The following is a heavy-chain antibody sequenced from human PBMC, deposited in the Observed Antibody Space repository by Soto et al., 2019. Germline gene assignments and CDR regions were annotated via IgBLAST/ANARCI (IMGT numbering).Heavy chain of an antibody. CDR3: AKGSVMITSGGVIAQPFDY. Sequence: VQLLESGGGLVQPGGSLRLSCAASGFTFSSYAMSWVRQAPGKGLEWVSAISGSGGSTYYADSVKGRFTISRDNSKNTLYLQMNSLRAEDTAVYYCAKGSVMITSGGVIAQPFDYWGQGTLVTVSS. J-gene: IGHJ4*02. CDR2: ISGSGGST. D-gene: IGHD3-16*02. CDR1: GFTFSSYA. V-gene: IGHV3-23*01.